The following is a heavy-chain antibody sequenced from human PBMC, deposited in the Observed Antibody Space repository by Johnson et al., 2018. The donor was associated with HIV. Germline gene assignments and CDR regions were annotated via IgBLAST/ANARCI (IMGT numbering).Heavy chain of an antibody. CDR1: GFTFDDYA. V-gene: IGHV3-66*01. CDR3: ARSGGYPNAFDM. J-gene: IGHJ3*02. CDR2: IYSGGNT. D-gene: IGHD6-13*01. Sequence: VQLVESGGGLVKPGGSLRLSCAASGFTFDDYAMHWVRQAPGKGLEWVSVIYSGGNTYYADSVKGRFTISRDNSKNSLFLQMNSLRVEDTAVYYCARSGGYPNAFDMWGQGTLVTVPA.